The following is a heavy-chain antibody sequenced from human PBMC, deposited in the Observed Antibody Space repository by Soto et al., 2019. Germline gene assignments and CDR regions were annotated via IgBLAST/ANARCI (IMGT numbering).Heavy chain of an antibody. CDR3: ARAALWFGELLPYWFDP. CDR2: IYHSGSN. Sequence: TLSLTCDVSDDPISSGGYSRSWILQPPGTGLELIGYIYHSGSNYYNATLKSRVNISVDRSKKQFSLKLSSVTAADKAVYYCARAALWFGELLPYWFDPWGQGTLVTVSS. D-gene: IGHD3-10*01. V-gene: IGHV4-30-2*01. CDR1: DDPISSGGYS. J-gene: IGHJ5*02.